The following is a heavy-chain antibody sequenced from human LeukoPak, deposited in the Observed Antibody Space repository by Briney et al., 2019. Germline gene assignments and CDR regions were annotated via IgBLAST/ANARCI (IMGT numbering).Heavy chain of an antibody. Sequence: SQTLSLTCAISGDSVSSNSAAWNWIRQSPSRGLEWLGGTYYRSKWYNDYAVSVKSRITINPDTSKNQFSLQLNSVTPEDTAVYYCARELLWFGELWGDYYYYGMDVWGKETTVTVSS. CDR2: TYYRSKWYN. CDR1: GDSVSSNSAA. D-gene: IGHD3-10*01. J-gene: IGHJ6*04. CDR3: ARELLWFGELWGDYYYYGMDV. V-gene: IGHV6-1*01.